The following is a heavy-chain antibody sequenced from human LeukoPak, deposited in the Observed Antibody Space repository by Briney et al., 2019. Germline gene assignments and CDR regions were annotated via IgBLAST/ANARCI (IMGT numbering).Heavy chain of an antibody. V-gene: IGHV3-11*06. CDR1: GFTFSDYY. J-gene: IGHJ4*02. CDR2: ISSSSSYT. D-gene: IGHD2-15*01. Sequence: GGALRLSCAASGFTFSDYYMSWIRQAPGKGLEGVSYISSSSSYTNYADSVKGRFTISRDNAKNSLYLQMNSLRAEDTAVYYCAKCSGGSYYHSDDYWGQGTLVTVSS. CDR3: AKCSGGSYYHSDDY.